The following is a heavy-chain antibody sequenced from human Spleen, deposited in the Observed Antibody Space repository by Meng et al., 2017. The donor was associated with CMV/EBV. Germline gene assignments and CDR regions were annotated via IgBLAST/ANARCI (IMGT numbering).Heavy chain of an antibody. V-gene: IGHV3-23*01. CDR1: RFTFSTYA. D-gene: IGHD5-12*01. CDR3: VKDGVATVY. Sequence: GGSLRLSCGASRFTFSTYAMNWVRQAPGKGLEWVSGISGGGGRTYYAVSVEGRFTISRDNSWNTLYLQMHSLRADDTAVYYCVKDGVATVYWGQGTLVTVSS. CDR2: ISGGGGRT. J-gene: IGHJ4*02.